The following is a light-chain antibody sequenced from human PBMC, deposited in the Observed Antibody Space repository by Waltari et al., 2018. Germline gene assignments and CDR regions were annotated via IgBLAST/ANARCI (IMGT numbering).Light chain of an antibody. CDR1: QRVSSY. J-gene: IGKJ2*01. CDR2: DAS. Sequence: EIVLTQSPATLSLSPGERATLSCRASQRVSSYLAWYQQKPGQAPRLLIYDASNRATGIPARFSGSGSGTDFTLTISSLEPEDFAVYYCQQRSNWPMYTFGQGTKLEIK. CDR3: QQRSNWPMYT. V-gene: IGKV3-11*01.